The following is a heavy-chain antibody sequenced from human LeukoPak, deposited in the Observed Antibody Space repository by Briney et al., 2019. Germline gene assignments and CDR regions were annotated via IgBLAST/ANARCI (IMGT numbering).Heavy chain of an antibody. V-gene: IGHV1-46*01. D-gene: IGHD5-12*01. Sequence: ASVKISCKASGYTFTSYYMHWVRQAPGQGLEWMGIINPSGGSTSYAQKFQGRVTMTRDTSTSTVYMELSSLRSEDTAVYYCARDLPSTAVATYNWFDPWGQGTLVTVSS. J-gene: IGHJ5*02. CDR1: GYTFTSYY. CDR3: ARDLPSTAVATYNWFDP. CDR2: INPSGGST.